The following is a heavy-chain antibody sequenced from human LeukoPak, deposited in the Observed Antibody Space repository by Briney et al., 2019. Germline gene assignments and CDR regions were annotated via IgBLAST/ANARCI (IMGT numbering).Heavy chain of an antibody. CDR1: GFTVSSDY. D-gene: IGHD1-7*01. CDR3: ASGNYGQLDY. V-gene: IGHV3-66*01. Sequence: GGSLRLSCAASGFTVSSDYMNWVRQAPGKGLEWVSMIYPDGNTFYTNSVKGRFTISRDNSKNTLDLQMNSLRAEDTAIYYCASGNYGQLDYWGQGALVTVSS. J-gene: IGHJ4*02. CDR2: IYPDGNT.